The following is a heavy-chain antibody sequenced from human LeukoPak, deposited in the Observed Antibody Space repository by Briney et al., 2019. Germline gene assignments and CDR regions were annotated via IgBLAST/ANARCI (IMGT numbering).Heavy chain of an antibody. CDR1: GYTFTGYY. V-gene: IGHV1-2*06. J-gene: IGHJ4*02. CDR2: INPNSGGT. Sequence: ASVKVSCKASGYTFTGYYMHWARQAPGQGLEWMGRINPNSGGTNYAQKFQGRVTKTRDTSISTAYMELRSLRSDDTAVYYCARDPPKRYCSGGSCYFTQGYWGQGTLVTVSS. D-gene: IGHD2-15*01. CDR3: ARDPPKRYCSGGSCYFTQGY.